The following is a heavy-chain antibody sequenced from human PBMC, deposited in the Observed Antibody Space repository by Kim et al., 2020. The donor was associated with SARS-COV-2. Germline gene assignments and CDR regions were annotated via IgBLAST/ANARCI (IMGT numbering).Heavy chain of an antibody. V-gene: IGHV4-39*02. CDR2: IYYSGST. J-gene: IGHJ6*02. Sequence: SETLSLTCTVSGGSISSSSYYWGWIRQPPGKGLEWIGSIYYSGSTYYNPSLKSRVTISVDTSQNQFSLKLSSVTAADTAVYYCAREGGDYDYVWGSPPYYGMDVWGQGTTVTVSS. D-gene: IGHD3-16*01. CDR1: GGSISSSSYY. CDR3: AREGGDYDYVWGSPPYYGMDV.